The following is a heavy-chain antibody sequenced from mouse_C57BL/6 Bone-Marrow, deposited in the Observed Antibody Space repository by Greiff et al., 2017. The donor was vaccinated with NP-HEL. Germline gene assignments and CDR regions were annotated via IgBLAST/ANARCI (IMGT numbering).Heavy chain of an antibody. CDR3: ARDDYDGWYFDV. J-gene: IGHJ1*03. Sequence: QVQLQQSGAELVMPGASVKLSCKASGYTFTSYWMHWVKQRPGQGLEWIGEIDPSDSYTNYNQKFKGKSTLTVDKSSSTAYMQLSSLTSEDSAVYYCARDDYDGWYFDVWGTGTTVTVSS. V-gene: IGHV1-69*01. CDR1: GYTFTSYW. CDR2: IDPSDSYT. D-gene: IGHD2-4*01.